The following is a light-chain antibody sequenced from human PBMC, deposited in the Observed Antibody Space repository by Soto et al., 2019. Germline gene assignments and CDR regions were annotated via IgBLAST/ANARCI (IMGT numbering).Light chain of an antibody. Sequence: DIQLTQSPSFLSASVGDRVTITFRASQGIRNDLSWYQQKPGKAPKRLIYAASSLHSGVPSRFSVSGSGTEFTLTISSLQPEDFATYYCLQHNSDPRTFGQGTKVDNK. CDR1: QGIRND. CDR2: AAS. J-gene: IGKJ1*01. CDR3: LQHNSDPRT. V-gene: IGKV1-17*01.